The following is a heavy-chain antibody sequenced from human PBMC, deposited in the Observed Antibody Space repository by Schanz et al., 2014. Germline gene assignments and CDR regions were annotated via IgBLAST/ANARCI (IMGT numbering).Heavy chain of an antibody. CDR1: GFAFSSYG. CDR3: GRAGTGMAGWYFEL. J-gene: IGHJ2*01. D-gene: IGHD5-18*01. V-gene: IGHV3-64D*06. Sequence: EVQLLESGGGLVQPGGSLRLSCLASGFAFSSYGMNWLRQAPGKGLEYISAISNNGDSTYYADSVKDRFTISRDNSKNTLFLQMSSLRVDDMAVYYCGRAGTGMAGWYFELWGRGTLVTVSS. CDR2: ISNNGDST.